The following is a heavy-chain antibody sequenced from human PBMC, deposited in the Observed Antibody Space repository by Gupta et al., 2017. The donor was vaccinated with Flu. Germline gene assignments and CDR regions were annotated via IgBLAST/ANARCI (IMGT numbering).Heavy chain of an antibody. Sequence: EVQLLESGGGLIQPGGSLRLSCAASGFTFSNYGMSWVRQAPGKGLEWVSSIFTGGTTYYADSVKGRFTLSRDNSKDTLYLQMNRLRAEDTAIYYCARKYSGLDYWGQGILVTVSS. CDR3: ARKYSGLDY. CDR1: GFTFSNYG. CDR2: SIFTGGTT. V-gene: IGHV3-23*01. J-gene: IGHJ4*02. D-gene: IGHD5-12*01.